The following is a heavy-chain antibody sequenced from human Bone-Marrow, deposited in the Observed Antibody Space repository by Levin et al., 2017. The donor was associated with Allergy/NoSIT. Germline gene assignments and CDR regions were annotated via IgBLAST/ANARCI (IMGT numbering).Heavy chain of an antibody. D-gene: IGHD3-10*01. CDR3: ARDRGLMVHYYYGMDV. Sequence: GESLKISCAASEFSFSSYWMNWVRQAPGKGLEWVANIKQDGSEKHYVESVKGRFTISRDNGKNSVYLQMNSLRVEDTAVYYCARDRGLMVHYYYGMDVWGRGTKVTVSS. J-gene: IGHJ6*02. V-gene: IGHV3-7*01. CDR1: EFSFSSYW. CDR2: IKQDGSEK.